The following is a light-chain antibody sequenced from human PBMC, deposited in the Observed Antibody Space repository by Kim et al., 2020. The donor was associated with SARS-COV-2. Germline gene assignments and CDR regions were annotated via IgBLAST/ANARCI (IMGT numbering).Light chain of an antibody. Sequence: DIQMTQSPSTLSASVGDRVTISCRASPSISSWLAWYQQKPGKAPKLLIYKASSLDSGVPSRFSGSGSGTEFTLTISSLQPDDFATYYCQQYNDYPLTFGGGTKLEI. V-gene: IGKV1-5*03. CDR2: KAS. J-gene: IGKJ4*01. CDR3: QQYNDYPLT. CDR1: PSISSW.